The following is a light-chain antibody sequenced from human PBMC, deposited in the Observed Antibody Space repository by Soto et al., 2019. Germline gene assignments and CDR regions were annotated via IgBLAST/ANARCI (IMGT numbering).Light chain of an antibody. CDR2: DAS. V-gene: IGKV3-11*01. CDR1: QSVSSY. CDR3: QQRSNWPPSIT. J-gene: IGKJ5*01. Sequence: EIVLTQSPGTRSLSPGERATLSCRASQSVSSYLAWYQQKPGQAPRLLIYDASNRATGIPARFSGSGSGTDFTLTISSLEPQDFAVYYCQQRSNWPPSITFGQGTRLEIK.